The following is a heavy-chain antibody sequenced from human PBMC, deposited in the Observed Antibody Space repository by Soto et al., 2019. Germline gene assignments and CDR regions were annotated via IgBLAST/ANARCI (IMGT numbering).Heavy chain of an antibody. CDR3: AKAGYSYGYGTTIPTGGFDI. Sequence: PGGSLRLSCAASGFSFSNYGMHWVRQAPGKGLEWVAFVSSDGNNKYYADSVKGRFTISRDNSKNTLYLQMNSLRAEDTAVYYCAKAGYSYGYGTTIPTGGFDIWGQGTMVTVSS. D-gene: IGHD5-18*01. V-gene: IGHV3-30*18. J-gene: IGHJ3*02. CDR2: VSSDGNNK. CDR1: GFSFSNYG.